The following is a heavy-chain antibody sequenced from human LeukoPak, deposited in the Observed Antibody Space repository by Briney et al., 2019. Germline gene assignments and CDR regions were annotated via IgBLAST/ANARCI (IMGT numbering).Heavy chain of an antibody. D-gene: IGHD3-10*01. J-gene: IGHJ4*02. CDR3: AIMVRGAAYLHY. Sequence: PGGSLRLSCAASGFTFSSYAMSWVRQAPGKGLEWVSTISGSSGSTYYADSVKGRFTISRDNSKNTLYLQMNSLRAEDTAVYYCAIMVRGAAYLHYWGQGTLVTVSS. CDR1: GFTFSSYA. CDR2: ISGSSGST. V-gene: IGHV3-23*01.